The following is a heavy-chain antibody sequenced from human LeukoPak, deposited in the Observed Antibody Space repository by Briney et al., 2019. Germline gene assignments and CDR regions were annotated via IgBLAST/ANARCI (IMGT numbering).Heavy chain of an antibody. D-gene: IGHD2-2*01. CDR1: GDSISNYY. J-gene: IGHJ6*02. CDR3: ARTIVVVPAAIYYGMDL. CDR2: SYHRGST. V-gene: IGHV4-59*01. Sequence: SETLSLTCSVAGDSISNYYWSWIRQPPGKGLEWIGWSYHRGSTSYNPSLKSRVTISLDTSKNQFSLKLSSVTAADTAMYYCARTIVVVPAAIYYGMDLWGQGTTVTVSS.